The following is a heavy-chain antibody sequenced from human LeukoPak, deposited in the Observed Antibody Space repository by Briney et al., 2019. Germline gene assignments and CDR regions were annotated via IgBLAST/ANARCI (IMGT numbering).Heavy chain of an antibody. D-gene: IGHD6-19*01. V-gene: IGHV3-23*01. J-gene: IGHJ4*02. CDR3: AKGAGYNSGWYYGY. CDR1: GFTFTSFA. Sequence: GGSLRLSCAASGFTFTSFAMSWVRQAPGKGLEWVSAISGGAVSTYYADSVKGRFTVSRDNSKNTLYLQMNSLRAEDTAVYYCAKGAGYNSGWYYGYWGQGTLVTVSS. CDR2: ISGGAVST.